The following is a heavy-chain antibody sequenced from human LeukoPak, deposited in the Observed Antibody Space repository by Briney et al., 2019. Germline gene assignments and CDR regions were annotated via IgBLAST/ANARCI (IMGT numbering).Heavy chain of an antibody. J-gene: IGHJ3*02. Sequence: GGSLRLSCAASGFTFSSYAMSWVRRAPGKGLEWVSAISGSGGSTYYADSVKGRFSISRDNSKNTLYLQMNSLRAEDTAVYYCAREYYDILTGTWDAFDIWGQGTMVTVSS. CDR3: AREYYDILTGTWDAFDI. CDR2: ISGSGGST. V-gene: IGHV3-23*01. CDR1: GFTFSSYA. D-gene: IGHD3-9*01.